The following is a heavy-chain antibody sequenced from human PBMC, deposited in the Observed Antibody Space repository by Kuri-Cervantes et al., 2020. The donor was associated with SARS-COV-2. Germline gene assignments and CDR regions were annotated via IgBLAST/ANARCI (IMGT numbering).Heavy chain of an antibody. D-gene: IGHD1-1*01. CDR1: GFTFSSYA. CDR3: ARDQAGTIDY. CDR2: ISYDGSNK. Sequence: GESLKIPWPASGFTFSSYAMHWVRQAPGKGLERVAVISYDGSNKYYADSVKSRFTISRDNSKNTLYLQMNSLRAEDTAVYYCARDQAGTIDYWGQGTLVTVSS. J-gene: IGHJ4*02. V-gene: IGHV3-30-3*01.